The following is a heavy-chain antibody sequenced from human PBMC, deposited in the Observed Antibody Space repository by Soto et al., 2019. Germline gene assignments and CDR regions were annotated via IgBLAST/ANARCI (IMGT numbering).Heavy chain of an antibody. CDR2: LYYSGST. Sequence: SETLSLTCTVSGFSISSYYWSWIRQPPGKGLEWIGYLYYSGSTNYNPSLKSRVTISVDTSKSQFSLKLSCVTAADPAVYYCAIFPKSTGPPLPLHFGYWGQGTLVTVSS. J-gene: IGHJ4*02. V-gene: IGHV4-59*08. CDR3: AIFPKSTGPPLPLHFGY. CDR1: GFSISSYY. D-gene: IGHD2-2*01.